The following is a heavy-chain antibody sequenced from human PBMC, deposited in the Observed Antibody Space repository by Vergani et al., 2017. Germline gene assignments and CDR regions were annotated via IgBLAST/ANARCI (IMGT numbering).Heavy chain of an antibody. CDR3: ARAAIRPFYYGDYEYYFDY. D-gene: IGHD4-17*01. CDR1: GGSISSYY. V-gene: IGHV4-4*07. Sequence: QVQLQESGPGLVKPSETLSLTCTGSGGSISSYYWSWIRQPAGKGLEWIGRIYTSGSTNYNPSLKSRVTMSVDTSKNQFSLKLSSVTAADTAVYYCARAAIRPFYYGDYEYYFDYWGQGTLVTVSS. CDR2: IYTSGST. J-gene: IGHJ4*02.